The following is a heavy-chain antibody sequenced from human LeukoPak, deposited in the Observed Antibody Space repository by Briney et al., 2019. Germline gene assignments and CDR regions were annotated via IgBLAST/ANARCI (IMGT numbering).Heavy chain of an antibody. D-gene: IGHD6-19*01. CDR2: IYYSGST. J-gene: IGHJ4*02. CDR1: GGSISSYY. V-gene: IGHV4-59*01. CDR3: ARDSSGLFDY. Sequence: TSQTLSLTCTVSGGSISSYYWSWLRQPPGKGLEWIGYIYYSGSTNYNPSLKSRVTISVDTSKNQFSLKLSSVTAADTAVYYCARDSSGLFDYWGQGTLVTVSS.